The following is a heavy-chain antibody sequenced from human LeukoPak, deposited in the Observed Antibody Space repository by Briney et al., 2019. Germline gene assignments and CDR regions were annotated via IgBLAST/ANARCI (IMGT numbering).Heavy chain of an antibody. CDR2: ISSSSSYI. J-gene: IGHJ4*02. Sequence: GGSLRLSCAASGFTFSSYSMNWVRQAPGKGLEWVSSISSSSSYIYYADSVKGRFTISRDNAKNSLYLQMNSLRAEDTAVYYCAREEPVAGTSDYWGQGTLVTVSS. V-gene: IGHV3-21*01. CDR1: GFTFSSYS. CDR3: AREEPVAGTSDY. D-gene: IGHD6-19*01.